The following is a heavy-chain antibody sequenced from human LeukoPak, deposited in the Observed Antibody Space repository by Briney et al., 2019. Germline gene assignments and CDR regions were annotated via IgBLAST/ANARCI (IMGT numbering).Heavy chain of an antibody. Sequence: GGSLRLSCVVSGFTFTNYGMHWVRQAPGKGLDWVASIAYDGSNVNYAESVKGRFTISRDNSKNTLYLQLNSLRAEDTAVYYCARPSGSVTIFGVVDYFDYWGQGSLVTVSS. CDR1: GFTFTNYG. V-gene: IGHV3-30*04. CDR3: ARPSGSVTIFGVVDYFDY. D-gene: IGHD3-3*01. CDR2: IAYDGSNV. J-gene: IGHJ4*02.